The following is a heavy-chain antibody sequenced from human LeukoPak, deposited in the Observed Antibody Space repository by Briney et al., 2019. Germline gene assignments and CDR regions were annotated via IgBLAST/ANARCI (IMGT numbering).Heavy chain of an antibody. CDR2: IYPNSGAT. CDR3: GTLLSNGPFDY. J-gene: IGHJ4*02. CDR1: GYTFTGYY. V-gene: IGHV1-2*02. Sequence: ASVKVSCXASGYTFTGYYMHWVRQAPGQGLEWMGYIYPNSGATKYAQKFQGRVTMTRDTSISTAYMELSGLGSDDTAVYYCGTLLSNGPFDYWGQGSLVTVSS.